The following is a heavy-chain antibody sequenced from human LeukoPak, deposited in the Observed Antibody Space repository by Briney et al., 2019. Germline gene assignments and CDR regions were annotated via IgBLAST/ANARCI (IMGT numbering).Heavy chain of an antibody. Sequence: PGESLRLSCEASGFIFSNYGMHWVRQAPGEGLEWVALIWYDGKTKFHADSVKGRFTISRDNSGNTLFLQMSSLRVEDTAIYYCAREWGRIAVAGGPGYWGQGALVTVSS. J-gene: IGHJ4*02. CDR2: IWYDGKTK. CDR1: GFIFSNYG. V-gene: IGHV3-33*01. D-gene: IGHD6-19*01. CDR3: AREWGRIAVAGGPGY.